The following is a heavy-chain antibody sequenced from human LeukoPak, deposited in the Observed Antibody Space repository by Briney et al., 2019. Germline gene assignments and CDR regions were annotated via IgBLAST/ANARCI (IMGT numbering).Heavy chain of an antibody. CDR2: ISYDGSNK. CDR1: GFTFSSYA. CDR3: ARIPYSSRLTFDI. J-gene: IGHJ3*02. V-gene: IGHV3-30-3*01. D-gene: IGHD6-19*01. Sequence: GGSLRLSCAASGFTFSSYAMHWVRQAPGKGLEWVAVISYDGSNKYYADSVKGRFTISRDNSKNTLYLQMNSLRAEDTAVYYCARIPYSSRLTFDIWGRGTMVTVSS.